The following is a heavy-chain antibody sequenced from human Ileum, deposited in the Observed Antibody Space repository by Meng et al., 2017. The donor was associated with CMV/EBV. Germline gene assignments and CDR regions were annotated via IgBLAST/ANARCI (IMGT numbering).Heavy chain of an antibody. CDR3: AREGRKAADI. V-gene: IGHV3-11*01. D-gene: IGHD6-6*01. Sequence: GESLKISCAASGFTFSDYFMTWIRQAPGKGLEWLSYISHTGQALYYADSVKGRFTMSRDNARKSLYLQMNSLRAEDTAIYYCAREGRKAADIWGQGTLVTVSS. CDR2: ISHTGQAL. J-gene: IGHJ4*02. CDR1: GFTFSDYF.